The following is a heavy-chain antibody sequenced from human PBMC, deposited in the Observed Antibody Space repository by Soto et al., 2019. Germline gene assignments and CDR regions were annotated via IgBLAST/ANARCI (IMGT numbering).Heavy chain of an antibody. J-gene: IGHJ4*02. Sequence: QVQLVESGGGVVQPGRSLRLSCAASGFTFSSYAMHWVRQAPGKGLERVAVISYDGSNKYYADSVKGRFTISRDNSKNTLYLQMNSLRAEDTAVYYCASSRLSIAVAVLPYWGQGTLVTVSS. CDR3: ASSRLSIAVAVLPY. D-gene: IGHD6-19*01. V-gene: IGHV3-30-3*01. CDR1: GFTFSSYA. CDR2: ISYDGSNK.